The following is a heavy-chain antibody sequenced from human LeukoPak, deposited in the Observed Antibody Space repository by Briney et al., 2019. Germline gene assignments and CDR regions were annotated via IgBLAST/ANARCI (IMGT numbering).Heavy chain of an antibody. J-gene: IGHJ6*02. CDR2: IWYDGSNK. Sequence: GRSLRLSCAASGFTFSSYGMHCVRQAPGKGLEWVPVIWYDGSNKYYADSVNGRFTISRDNSKNTLYLLMNSLRAEDTAVYYCARDHRAEAYYYYGMDVWGQGTTVTVSS. CDR3: ARDHRAEAYYYYGMDV. D-gene: IGHD6-19*01. CDR1: GFTFSSYG. V-gene: IGHV3-33*01.